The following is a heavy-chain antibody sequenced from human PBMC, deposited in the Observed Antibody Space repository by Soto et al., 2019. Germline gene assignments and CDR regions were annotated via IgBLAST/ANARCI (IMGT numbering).Heavy chain of an antibody. CDR3: ARGESYGDFVDY. V-gene: IGHV4-59*01. CDR2: IYYTGST. Sequence: SETLSLTCTVSGGLMSSNYWTWVRQSPGKGLGWIGSIYYTGSTKYNPSLKSRVTISQNTSKNQFSLRLTSVTSADTAVYYCARGESYGDFVDYWGQGAQVTVSS. J-gene: IGHJ4*02. CDR1: GGLMSSNY. D-gene: IGHD4-17*01.